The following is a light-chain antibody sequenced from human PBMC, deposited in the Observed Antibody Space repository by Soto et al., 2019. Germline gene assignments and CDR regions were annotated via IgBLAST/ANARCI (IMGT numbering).Light chain of an antibody. CDR3: QQATSFLPWT. J-gene: IGKJ1*01. Sequence: DIQMTQSPSSVSASVGDRVTINCLASQGISSWRALYPHKPGIAPTLLLYAASTLQSGVPSRLSGSGSGTGFTLTISSLQPEDFDTDYSQQATSFLPWTFGHGTTVEIK. CDR1: QGISSW. CDR2: AAS. V-gene: IGKV1D-12*01.